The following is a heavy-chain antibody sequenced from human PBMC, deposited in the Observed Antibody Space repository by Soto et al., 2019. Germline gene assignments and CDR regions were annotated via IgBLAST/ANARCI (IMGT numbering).Heavy chain of an antibody. V-gene: IGHV4-39*01. CDR3: ASITAMAPHFDY. CDR2: IYYSGST. D-gene: IGHD5-18*01. Sequence: SETLSLTCTVSGGSISSSNYYWGWIRQPPGKGLEWIGTIYYSGSTYYNPSLKGRVTISVDTSKNQFSLKLSSVTAADTAVYYCASITAMAPHFDYWGQGTLVTVSS. CDR1: GGSISSSNYY. J-gene: IGHJ4*02.